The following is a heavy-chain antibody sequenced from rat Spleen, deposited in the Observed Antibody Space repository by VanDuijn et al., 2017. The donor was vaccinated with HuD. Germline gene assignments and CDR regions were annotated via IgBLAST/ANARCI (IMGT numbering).Heavy chain of an antibody. D-gene: IGHD1-9*01. J-gene: IGHJ2*01. CDR2: INGAGST. Sequence: EVQLQESGPGLVKPSQSLSLTCSVTGYSITSSYRWNWIRKFPGNKLEWMGYINGAGSTNYNPSLKSRISITRDTSKNQFFLQLNSVTTEDTATYYCARYRDYGYNYFFDYWGQGVMVTVSS. CDR3: ARYRDYGYNYFFDY. V-gene: IGHV3-3*01. CDR1: GYSITSSYR.